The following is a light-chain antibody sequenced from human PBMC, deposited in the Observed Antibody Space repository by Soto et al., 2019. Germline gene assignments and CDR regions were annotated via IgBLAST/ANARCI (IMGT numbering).Light chain of an antibody. CDR1: QDISNY. V-gene: IGKV1-33*01. Sequence: DSQLTQSPSFRSASVGDRVTITCQASQDISNYLNWYQQKPGKAPKLPIYDASNLETGVPSRFSGSGSGTDFTFTISSLQSEDCAIYYCQQYHTWPITFGQGTRLEIK. J-gene: IGKJ5*01. CDR2: DAS. CDR3: QQYHTWPIT.